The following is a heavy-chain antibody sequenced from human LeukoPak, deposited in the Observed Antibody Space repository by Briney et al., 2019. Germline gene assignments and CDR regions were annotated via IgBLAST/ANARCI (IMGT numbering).Heavy chain of an antibody. CDR1: GFTFSSYG. CDR3: ARDLSGVAGYTYGRGIDY. CDR2: IRYDGSKK. J-gene: IGHJ4*02. Sequence: GGSLRLSCAASGFTFSSYGMHWVRQAPGKGLEWVSFIRYDGSKKYYADSVKGRFTISRDNSKNTLYLQMNSLRAEDTAVYYCARDLSGVAGYTYGRGIDYWGQGTLVTVSS. V-gene: IGHV3-30*02. D-gene: IGHD5-18*01.